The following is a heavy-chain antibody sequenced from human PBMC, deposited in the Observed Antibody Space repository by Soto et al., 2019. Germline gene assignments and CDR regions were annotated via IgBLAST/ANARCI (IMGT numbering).Heavy chain of an antibody. Sequence: PGPGFSSETVSLTGTISGGSVRSYQWGWIRHPPGKGLEWIGLTSYSGNTVYNPSLKSRVAFSVDTSKNHFSLTSTPVTAADTALYSCARDGVGTFAYWGPGTLVTVSS. J-gene: IGHJ4*02. CDR3: ARDGVGTFAY. CDR2: TSYSGNT. D-gene: IGHD7-27*01. CDR1: GGSVRSYQ. V-gene: IGHV4-59*02.